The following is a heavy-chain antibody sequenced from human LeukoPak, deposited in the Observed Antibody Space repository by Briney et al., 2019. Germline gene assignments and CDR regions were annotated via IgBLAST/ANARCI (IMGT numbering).Heavy chain of an antibody. J-gene: IGHJ3*02. CDR3: ARGVGGVREGLDI. Sequence: SGTLSLTCTVSGDSITSYYWSWIRQPPGKGLEWIGHIYHNRRPNYNPSLRSRVAISVDTSKNQLSLKLSSVTAADTAQYHCARGVGGVREGLDIWGQGTMVTVSS. V-gene: IGHV4-59*01. CDR2: IYHNRRP. D-gene: IGHD3-16*01. CDR1: GDSITSYY.